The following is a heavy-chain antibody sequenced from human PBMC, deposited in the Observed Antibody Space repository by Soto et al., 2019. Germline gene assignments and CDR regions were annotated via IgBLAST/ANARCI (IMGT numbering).Heavy chain of an antibody. Sequence: QVQLVQSGSEVKKPGSSVKVSCKTSGGTLSSFAISWVRQAPVQGLEWVGTFIPVVAMAKYGQNFQGRVTITADQSTNTLFMELSSLTYEDTAMYYCANGHANYFYSGMDVWGQGTTVTVSS. D-gene: IGHD2-8*01. J-gene: IGHJ6*02. CDR2: FIPVVAMA. CDR1: GGTLSSFA. V-gene: IGHV1-69*04. CDR3: ANGHANYFYSGMDV.